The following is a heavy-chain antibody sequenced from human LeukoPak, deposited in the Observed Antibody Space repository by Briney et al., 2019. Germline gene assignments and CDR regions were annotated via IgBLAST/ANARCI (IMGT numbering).Heavy chain of an antibody. V-gene: IGHV3-21*01. CDR3: ARWAGYYYYGMDV. J-gene: IGHJ6*02. Sequence: GGSLRLSCAGSGFTFGGYSMNWVRQAPGKGLEWVSSISSSSSYIYYADSVKGRFTISRDNAKNSLYLQMNSLRAEDTAVYYCARWAGYYYYGMDVWGQGTTVTVSS. CDR1: GFTFGGYS. CDR2: ISSSSSYI.